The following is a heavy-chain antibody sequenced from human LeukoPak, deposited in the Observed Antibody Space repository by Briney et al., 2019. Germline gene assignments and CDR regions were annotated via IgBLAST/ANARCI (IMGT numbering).Heavy chain of an antibody. Sequence: GASVKVSCKASGYTFTSYDINWVRQATGQGLEWMGWMNPNSGNTGYAQKFQGRVTMTRNTSISTAYMELSSLRSEDTAVYCCARGARGYYYDSSGYYPYWGQGTLVTVSS. CDR2: MNPNSGNT. D-gene: IGHD3-22*01. V-gene: IGHV1-8*01. J-gene: IGHJ4*02. CDR1: GYTFTSYD. CDR3: ARGARGYYYDSSGYYPY.